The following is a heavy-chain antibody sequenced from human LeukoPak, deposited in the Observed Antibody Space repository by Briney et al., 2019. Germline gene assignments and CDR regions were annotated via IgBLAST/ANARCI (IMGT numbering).Heavy chain of an antibody. CDR1: GYTFTSYG. J-gene: IGHJ4*02. CDR3: ARVVTGYYRGDH. V-gene: IGHV1-18*01. CDR2: ISPYNGNT. Sequence: GASVKVSCKASGYTFTSYGISWVRQAPGQGLEWMGWISPYNGNTNYAQKLRGRVTMTTDTPTSTAYMELRSLRSDDTAVYYCARVVTGYYRGDHWGQGTLVTVSS. D-gene: IGHD3-9*01.